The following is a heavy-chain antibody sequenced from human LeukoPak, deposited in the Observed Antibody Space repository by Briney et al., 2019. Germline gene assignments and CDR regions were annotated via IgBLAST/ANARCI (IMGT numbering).Heavy chain of an antibody. CDR2: IYYSGST. D-gene: IGHD2-8*01. V-gene: IGHV4-59*08. Sequence: SETLSLTCTASGGSISSYYWSWIRQPPGKGLEWIGYIYYSGSTNYNPSLKSRVTISVDTSKNQFSLKLSSVAAADTAVYYCAGGAEDANDHWGQGTLVTVSS. CDR1: GGSISSYY. J-gene: IGHJ4*02. CDR3: AGGAEDANDH.